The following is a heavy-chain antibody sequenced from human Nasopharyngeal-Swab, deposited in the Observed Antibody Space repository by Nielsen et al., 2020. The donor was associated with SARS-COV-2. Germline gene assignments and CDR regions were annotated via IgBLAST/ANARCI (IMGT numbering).Heavy chain of an antibody. CDR3: ARGLGQYYYDSSGYYFFDY. J-gene: IGHJ4*02. CDR1: GGSFSGYY. CDR2: INHSGST. Sequence: GSLRLSCAVSGGSFSGYYWSWIRQPPGKGLEWIGEINHSGSTNYNPSLKSRVTISVDTSKNQFSLKLSSVTAADTAVYYCARGLGQYYYDSSGYYFFDYWGQGTLVTVSS. V-gene: IGHV4-34*01. D-gene: IGHD3-22*01.